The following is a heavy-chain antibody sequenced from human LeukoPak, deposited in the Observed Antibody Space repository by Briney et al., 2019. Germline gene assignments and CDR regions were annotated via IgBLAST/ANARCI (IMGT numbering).Heavy chain of an antibody. CDR3: ARWKHYYDSRRFDP. J-gene: IGHJ5*02. D-gene: IGHD3-22*01. Sequence: ASVKVSCKASGYTFTGYYMHWVRQAPGQGLEWMGWINPNSGGTNYAQKFQGRVTMTRNTSISTAYMELSSLRSEDTAVYYCARWKHYYDSRRFDPWGQGTLVTVSS. CDR2: INPNSGGT. V-gene: IGHV1-2*02. CDR1: GYTFTGYY.